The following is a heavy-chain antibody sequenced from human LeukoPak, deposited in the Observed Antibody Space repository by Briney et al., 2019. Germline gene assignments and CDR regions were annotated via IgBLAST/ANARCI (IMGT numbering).Heavy chain of an antibody. CDR3: ASLRLENWFDP. CDR2: IYYSGST. Sequence: SSETLSLTCTVSGGSISSNYWSWIRQPPGKGLEWIGYIYYSGSTNYNPSLKSRVTISVDTSKNQFSLKLSSVTAADTAVYYCASLRLENWFDPWGQGTLVTVSS. V-gene: IGHV4-59*01. J-gene: IGHJ5*02. D-gene: IGHD3-10*01. CDR1: GGSISSNY.